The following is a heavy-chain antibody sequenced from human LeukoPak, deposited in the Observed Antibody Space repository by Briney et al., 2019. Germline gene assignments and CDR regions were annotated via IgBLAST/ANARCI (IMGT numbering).Heavy chain of an antibody. CDR3: ARGRRLLTMVRGVIKIVGFDI. V-gene: IGHV1-8*01. J-gene: IGHJ3*02. CDR1: GYTFTSYD. D-gene: IGHD3-10*01. Sequence: GASVKVSCKASGYTFTSYDINWVRQATGQGLEWMGWMNPNSGNTGYAQKFRGRVTMTRNTSISTAYMELSSLRSEDTAVYYCARGRRLLTMVRGVIKIVGFDIWGQGTMVTVSS. CDR2: MNPNSGNT.